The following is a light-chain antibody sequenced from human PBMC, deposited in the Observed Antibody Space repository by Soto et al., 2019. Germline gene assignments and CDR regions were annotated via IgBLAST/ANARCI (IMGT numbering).Light chain of an antibody. CDR3: SSYTTSSTL. CDR2: EVS. CDR1: SSDVGGYNY. J-gene: IGLJ1*01. V-gene: IGLV2-14*01. Sequence: QSALTQPASVSGSPGQSITISCTGTSSDVGGYNYVSWYQQHPGKAPKLMIYEVSNRPSGVSNRFSGAKSGNTASLTISGLQADDEADYYCSSYTTSSTLFGSGPKVTGL.